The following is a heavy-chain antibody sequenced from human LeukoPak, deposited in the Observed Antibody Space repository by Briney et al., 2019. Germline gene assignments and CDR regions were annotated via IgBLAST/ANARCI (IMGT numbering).Heavy chain of an antibody. J-gene: IGHJ6*03. CDR3: ARVVVQWQPYYYYMDV. V-gene: IGHV1-18*01. CDR1: GYTFTSYG. D-gene: IGHD6-19*01. CDR2: ISAYNGNT. Sequence: ASVKVSCKASGYTFTSYGISWVRQAPGQGLEWMGWISAYNGNTNYAQKLQGRVTTTTDTSTSTAYMELRSLRSDDTAVYYCARVVVQWQPYYYYMDVWGKGTTVTVSS.